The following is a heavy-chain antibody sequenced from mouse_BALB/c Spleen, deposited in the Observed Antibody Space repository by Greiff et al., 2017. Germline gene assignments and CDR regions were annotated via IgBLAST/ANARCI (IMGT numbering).Heavy chain of an antibody. V-gene: IGHV1-5*01. D-gene: IGHD2-4*01. CDR2: IYPGNSDT. CDR3: TKGLRGEDNTMDY. J-gene: IGHJ4*01. CDR1: GYSFTSYW. Sequence: VQLQQSGTVLARPGASVKMSCKASGYSFTSYWMHWVKQRPGQGLEWIGAIYPGNSDTSYNQKFKGKAKLTAVTSASTAYMELSSLTNEDSAVYYCTKGLRGEDNTMDYWGQGTSVTVSS.